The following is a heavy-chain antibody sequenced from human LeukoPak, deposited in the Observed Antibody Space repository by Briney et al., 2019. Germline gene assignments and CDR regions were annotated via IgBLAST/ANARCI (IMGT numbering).Heavy chain of an antibody. CDR1: GFTFSNAW. CDR3: ARDIGITIFGVVRYNWFDP. J-gene: IGHJ5*02. Sequence: GGSLRLSCAASGFTFSNAWMSWVRQAPGKGLEWVANIKQDGSEKYYVDSVKGRFTISRDNAKNSLYLQMNSLRAEDTAVYYCARDIGITIFGVVRYNWFDPWGQGTLVTVSS. CDR2: IKQDGSEK. D-gene: IGHD3-3*01. V-gene: IGHV3-7*01.